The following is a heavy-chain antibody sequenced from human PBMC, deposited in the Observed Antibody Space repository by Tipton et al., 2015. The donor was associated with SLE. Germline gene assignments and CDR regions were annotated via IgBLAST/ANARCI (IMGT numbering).Heavy chain of an antibody. J-gene: IGHJ4*02. Sequence: LRLSCAVYGGSFSDYYWSWIRQPPGKGLEWIGEISHTGTTKYNPSLMSRVTISVDTSKNQFSLKLSSVTAADTALYYCARGVIGPRRVSIWYDSASYYHLDYWGQGKLVTVSS. CDR3: ARGVIGPRRVSIWYDSASYYHLDY. CDR1: GGSFSDYY. D-gene: IGHD3-10*01. CDR2: ISHTGTT. V-gene: IGHV4-34*01.